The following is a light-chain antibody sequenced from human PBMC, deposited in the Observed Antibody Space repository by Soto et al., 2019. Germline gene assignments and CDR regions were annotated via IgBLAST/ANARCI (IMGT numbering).Light chain of an antibody. CDR3: QQYNYWPIT. CDR2: GAS. CDR1: QSVSDN. V-gene: IGKV3-15*01. Sequence: VVTQSPATLSVSPGERVTLSCRSSQSVSDNLAWFPQKPGQGPRLLIYGASTRVTGIPARFSGSGSETDFTLTVSSLRSEDSAVYYCQQYNYWPITFGQGTRLE. J-gene: IGKJ5*01.